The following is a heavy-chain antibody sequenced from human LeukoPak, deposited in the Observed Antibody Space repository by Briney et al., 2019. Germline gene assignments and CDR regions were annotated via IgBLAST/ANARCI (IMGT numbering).Heavy chain of an antibody. D-gene: IGHD3-9*01. Sequence: GGSLRLSCAASGFTFSSYSMNWVRQAPGKGLEWVSSISSSSSYIYYADSVKGRFTISRDNAKNSLYLQMNSLRAEDTAVYYCARILRYFDWLSKANDYWGQGTLVTVSS. CDR1: GFTFSSYS. J-gene: IGHJ4*02. V-gene: IGHV3-21*01. CDR3: ARILRYFDWLSKANDY. CDR2: ISSSSSYI.